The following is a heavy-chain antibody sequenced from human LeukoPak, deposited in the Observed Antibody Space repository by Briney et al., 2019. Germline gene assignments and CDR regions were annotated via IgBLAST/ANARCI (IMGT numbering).Heavy chain of an antibody. CDR3: ARQRYYGSGSHFGGIDY. CDR2: ISPYNGNT. Sequence: EASVKVSCEASGYTFTNFGISWIRQAPGQGLEWMGWISPYNGNTNYAQKFQGRVTMTTETPTATAYMELWSLRSDDTAVYYCARQRYYGSGSHFGGIDYWGQGTLVTVSS. V-gene: IGHV1-18*01. D-gene: IGHD3-10*01. J-gene: IGHJ4*02. CDR1: GYTFTNFG.